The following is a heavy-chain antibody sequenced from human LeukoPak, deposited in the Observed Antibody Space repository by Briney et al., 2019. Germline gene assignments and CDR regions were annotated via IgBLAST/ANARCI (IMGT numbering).Heavy chain of an antibody. Sequence: ASVKVSCKASGGTFSSYAISWVRQAPGQGLGWMGRIIPILGIANYAQKFQGRVTITADKSTSTAYMELSSLRSEDTAVYYCASSSITMVRGVAPLLHYYGMDVWGQGTTVTVSS. D-gene: IGHD3-10*01. CDR3: ASSSITMVRGVAPLLHYYGMDV. CDR1: GGTFSSYA. CDR2: IIPILGIA. V-gene: IGHV1-69*04. J-gene: IGHJ6*02.